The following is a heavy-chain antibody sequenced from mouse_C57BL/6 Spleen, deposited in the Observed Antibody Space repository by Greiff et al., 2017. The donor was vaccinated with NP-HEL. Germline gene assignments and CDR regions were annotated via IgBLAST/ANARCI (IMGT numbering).Heavy chain of an antibody. Sequence: QVQLKQPGAELVMPGASVKLSCKASGYTFTSYWMHWVKQRPGQGLEWIGEIDPSDSYTNYNQKFKGKSTLTVDKSSSTAYMQLSSLTSEDSAVYYCAREELGRGAMDYWGQGTSVTVSS. CDR3: AREELGRGAMDY. CDR2: IDPSDSYT. V-gene: IGHV1-69*01. J-gene: IGHJ4*01. D-gene: IGHD4-1*01. CDR1: GYTFTSYW.